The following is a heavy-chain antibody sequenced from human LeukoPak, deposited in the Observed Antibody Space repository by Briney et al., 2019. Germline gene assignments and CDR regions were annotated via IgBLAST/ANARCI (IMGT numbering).Heavy chain of an antibody. CDR2: ISSTSNTI. CDR3: ATGYYGGSLDY. V-gene: IGHV3-48*02. Sequence: GGSLRLSCAASGFTFSSYSMNWVRQAPGKGLEWISYISSTSNTIYYADSVKGRFAISRDNAKNSLYLQMSSLRDEDTAVYYCATGYYGGSLDYWGRGTLVTVS. CDR1: GFTFSSYS. J-gene: IGHJ4*02. D-gene: IGHD4-17*01.